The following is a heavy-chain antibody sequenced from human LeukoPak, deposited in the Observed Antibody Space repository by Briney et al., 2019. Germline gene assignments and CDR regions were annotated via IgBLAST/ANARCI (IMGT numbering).Heavy chain of an antibody. V-gene: IGHV3-21*01. CDR2: ISSNSDYI. Sequence: GGSLRLSCAASGFTFSTYNMNWVRQAPGKGLEWVSSISSNSDYIYYADSLKGRFTISRDNAKNSLYLQMNSLRAEDTAVYYCARVPYSSWFYFDYWGQGTLVTVSS. CDR1: GFTFSTYN. CDR3: ARVPYSSWFYFDY. D-gene: IGHD6-13*01. J-gene: IGHJ4*02.